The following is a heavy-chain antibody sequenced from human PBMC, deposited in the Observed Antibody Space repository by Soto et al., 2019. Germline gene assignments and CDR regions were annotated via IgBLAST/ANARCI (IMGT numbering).Heavy chain of an antibody. CDR1: GYTFTSYG. Sequence: GASVKVSCKASGYTFTSYGISWVRQAPGQGLEWMGWISAYNGNTNYAQKLQGRVTMTADTSTSTAYMELRSLRSDDTAVYYCAAEDIAVATTRPWEGNWGQGTLVTVSS. D-gene: IGHD6-19*01. CDR3: AAEDIAVATTRPWEGN. J-gene: IGHJ4*02. V-gene: IGHV1-18*01. CDR2: ISAYNGNT.